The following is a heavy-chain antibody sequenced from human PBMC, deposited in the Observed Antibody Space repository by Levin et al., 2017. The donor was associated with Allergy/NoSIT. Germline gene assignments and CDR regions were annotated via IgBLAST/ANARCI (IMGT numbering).Heavy chain of an antibody. CDR1: GFTFSSYS. CDR3: ARDRADYSNDVGSFGY. V-gene: IGHV3-48*02. J-gene: IGHJ4*02. Sequence: GGSLRLSCAASGFTFSSYSMNWVRQAPGKGLEWVSYISSSSSTIYYADSVKGRFTISRDNAKNSLYLQMNSLRDEDTAVYYCARDRADYSNDVGSFGYWGQGTLVTVSS. D-gene: IGHD4-11*01. CDR2: ISSSSSTI.